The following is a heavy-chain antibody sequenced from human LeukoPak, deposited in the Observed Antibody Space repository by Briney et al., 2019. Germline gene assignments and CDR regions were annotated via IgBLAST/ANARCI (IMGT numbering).Heavy chain of an antibody. CDR2: INHSGST. J-gene: IGHJ6*03. V-gene: IGHV4-34*01. D-gene: IGHD3-22*01. CDR1: GGSFSGYY. CDR3: AGPHIGDSRGSGYYYYMDV. Sequence: KPSETLSLTCAVYGGSFSGYYWSWIRQPPGKGLEWIGEINHSGSTNYNPSLKSRVTISVDTSKNQFSLKLSSVTAADTAVYYCAGPHIGDSRGSGYYYYMDVWGKGTTVTVSS.